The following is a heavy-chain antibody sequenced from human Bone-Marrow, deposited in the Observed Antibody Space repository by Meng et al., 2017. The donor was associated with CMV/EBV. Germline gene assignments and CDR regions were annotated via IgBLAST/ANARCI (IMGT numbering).Heavy chain of an antibody. V-gene: IGHV1-46*01. J-gene: IGHJ4*02. D-gene: IGHD6-19*01. CDR3: ARDLRVAGYFDY. Sequence: ASVKVSCKASGYTFSTYYMHWVRQAPGQGLEWVGIVDPSGDTTTYAQKFQGRVTMTRDTSTSTVYMELSSLRSEDTAMYFCARDLRVAGYFDYWGQGTLVTVSS. CDR2: VDPSGDTT. CDR1: GYTFSTYY.